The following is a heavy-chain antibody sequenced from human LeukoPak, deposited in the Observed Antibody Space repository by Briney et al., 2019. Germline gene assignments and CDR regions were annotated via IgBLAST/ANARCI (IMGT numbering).Heavy chain of an antibody. Sequence: HSGGSLRLSCAASGFTFTSYAMSWVRQAPGKELEWVSSISGNGDSRNYADSVKGRFTISRDNSKSTLYLEMNSLRAEDTAVYYCAKNPLVAGTIYFDSWGQGTLLTVSS. CDR2: ISGNGDSR. V-gene: IGHV3-23*01. D-gene: IGHD6-19*01. J-gene: IGHJ4*02. CDR1: GFTFTSYA. CDR3: AKNPLVAGTIYFDS.